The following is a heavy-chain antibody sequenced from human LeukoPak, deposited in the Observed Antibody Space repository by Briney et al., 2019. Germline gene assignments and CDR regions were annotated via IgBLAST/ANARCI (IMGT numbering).Heavy chain of an antibody. V-gene: IGHV3-30-3*01. D-gene: IGHD3-10*01. CDR3: ATDAYYYGSGPDY. CDR2: ISYDGSNR. Sequence: GGSLRLSCAASGFTFSSYAMHWVRQAPGKGLEWVAVISYDGSNRYYADSVKGRFTISRDNSKNTLYLQMNSLRSEDTAVYYCATDAYYYGSGPDYWGQGTLVTVSS. J-gene: IGHJ4*02. CDR1: GFTFSSYA.